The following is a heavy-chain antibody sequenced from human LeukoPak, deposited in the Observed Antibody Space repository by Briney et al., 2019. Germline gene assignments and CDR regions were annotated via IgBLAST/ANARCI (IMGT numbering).Heavy chain of an antibody. V-gene: IGHV3-23*01. J-gene: IGHJ4*02. CDR2: ISVSGGST. CDR1: GFTFSSYA. Sequence: GGSLRLSCAASGFTFSSYAMNWVRQAPGKGLEWVSTISVSGGSTYYADSVKGRFTISRDNSKNTLYLQMNSLRAEDTAVYYCAKDVGKWESLHFFDYWGQGTLVTVSS. CDR3: AKDVGKWESLHFFDY. D-gene: IGHD1-26*01.